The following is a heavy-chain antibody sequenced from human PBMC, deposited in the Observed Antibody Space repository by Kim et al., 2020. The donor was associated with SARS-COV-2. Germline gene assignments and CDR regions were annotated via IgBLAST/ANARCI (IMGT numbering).Heavy chain of an antibody. V-gene: IGHV3-74*01. J-gene: IGHJ6*01. D-gene: IGHD3-16*02. CDR3: ARGHLGELSSNDC. Sequence: GGSLRLSCAASGFTFSSYWMHWVRQAPGKGLGWVSRINSDGSGINYADSVKGRFTISRDNAKNTLYLQMNSLRAEDTAVYYCARGHLGELSSNDCWGHGT. CDR1: GFTFSSYW. CDR2: INSDGSGI.